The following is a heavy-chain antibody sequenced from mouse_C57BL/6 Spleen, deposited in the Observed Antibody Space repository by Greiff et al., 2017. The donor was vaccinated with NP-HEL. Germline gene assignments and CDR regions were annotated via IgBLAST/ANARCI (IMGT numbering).Heavy chain of an antibody. J-gene: IGHJ1*03. Sequence: EVMLVESGGGLVKPGGSLKLSCAASGFTFSDYGMHWVRQAPEKGLEWVAYISSGSSTIYYADTVKGRFTISRDNAKNTLFLQMTSLRSEDTAMYYCARRVTTVGYFDVWGTGTTVTVSS. D-gene: IGHD1-1*01. CDR3: ARRVTTVGYFDV. CDR2: ISSGSSTI. CDR1: GFTFSDYG. V-gene: IGHV5-17*01.